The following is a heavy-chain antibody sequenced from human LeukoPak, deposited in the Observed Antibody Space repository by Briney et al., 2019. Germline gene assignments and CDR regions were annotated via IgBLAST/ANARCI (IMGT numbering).Heavy chain of an antibody. J-gene: IGHJ4*02. CDR1: GGSISSYY. Sequence: SETLSLTCTVSGGSISSYYWSWIRQPPGKGLEWIGYIYYSGSTNYNPSLKSRVTISVDTSKNQFSLKLSSVTAADTAVYYCARGSSWYFDYWGQGTLVTVSS. D-gene: IGHD6-13*01. CDR3: ARGSSWYFDY. V-gene: IGHV4-59*01. CDR2: IYYSGST.